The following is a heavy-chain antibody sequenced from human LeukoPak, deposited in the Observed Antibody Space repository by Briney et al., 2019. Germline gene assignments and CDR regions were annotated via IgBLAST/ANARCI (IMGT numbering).Heavy chain of an antibody. CDR1: GGSFSGYY. Sequence: SETLSLTCAVYGGSFSGYYWSWIRQPPGKGLEWIGSIYYSGSTYYNPSLKSRVTISVDTSKNRFSLKLSSVTAADTAVYYCARREEKDYYGSGSYYNENWFDPWGQGTLVTVSS. J-gene: IGHJ5*02. D-gene: IGHD3-10*01. V-gene: IGHV4-34*01. CDR2: IYYSGST. CDR3: ARREEKDYYGSGSYYNENWFDP.